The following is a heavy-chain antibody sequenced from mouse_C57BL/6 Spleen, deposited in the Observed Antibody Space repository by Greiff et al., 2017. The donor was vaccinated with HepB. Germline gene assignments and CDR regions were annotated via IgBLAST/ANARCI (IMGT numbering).Heavy chain of an antibody. J-gene: IGHJ4*01. CDR1: GYTFTSYD. V-gene: IGHV1-85*01. Sequence: VQGVESGPELVKPGASVKLSCKASGYTFTSYDINWVKQRPGQGLEWIGWIYPRDGSTKYNEKFKGKATLTVDTSSSTAYMELHSLTSEDSAVYFCARDYYGSSYGYYAMDYWGQGTSVTVSS. D-gene: IGHD1-1*01. CDR3: ARDYYGSSYGYYAMDY. CDR2: IYPRDGST.